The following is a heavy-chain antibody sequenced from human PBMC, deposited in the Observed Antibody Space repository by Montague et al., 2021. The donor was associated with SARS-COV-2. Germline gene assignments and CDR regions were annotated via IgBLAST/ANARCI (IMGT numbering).Heavy chain of an antibody. CDR1: GFTFSSYW. J-gene: IGHJ6*02. CDR3: ARDTYYYGSGSYYYSMDV. Sequence: SLRLSCAASGFTFSSYWMSWVRQAPGKGLEWVANIKQDGSEKYYVDSVKGRFTISRDNAKNSLYLQMNSLRAEDTAVYYCARDTYYYGSGSYYYSMDVWGQGTTVTVSS. V-gene: IGHV3-7*01. D-gene: IGHD3-10*01. CDR2: IKQDGSEK.